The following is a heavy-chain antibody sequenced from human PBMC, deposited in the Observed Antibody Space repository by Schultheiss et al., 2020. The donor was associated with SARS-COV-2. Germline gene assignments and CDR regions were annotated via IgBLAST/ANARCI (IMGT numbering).Heavy chain of an antibody. CDR2: ISGSGGST. D-gene: IGHD5-12*01. Sequence: GGSLRLSCAASGFTFSSYAMSWVRQAPGKGLEWVSAISGSGGSTYYADSVKGRFTSSRDNSKNTRYLQMNSLRAEDTAVYYCARDGGSSGYDSPVGYYYYGMDVWGQVTTVTVSS. CDR1: GFTFSSYA. CDR3: ARDGGSSGYDSPVGYYYYGMDV. V-gene: IGHV3-23*01. J-gene: IGHJ6*02.